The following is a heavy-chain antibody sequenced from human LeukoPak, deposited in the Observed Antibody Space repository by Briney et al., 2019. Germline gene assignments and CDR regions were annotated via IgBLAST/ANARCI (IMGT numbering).Heavy chain of an antibody. Sequence: ASVKVSCKASGYTFTSYYMHWVRQAPGQGLEWMGIINPSGGSTSYAQKFQGRVTMTRDTSTSTVYMELSSLRSEDTAVYYCAREKGYSYGYPSPYFDYWGQGTLVTVSS. CDR2: INPSGGST. D-gene: IGHD5-18*01. CDR3: AREKGYSYGYPSPYFDY. J-gene: IGHJ4*02. CDR1: GYTFTSYY. V-gene: IGHV1-46*01.